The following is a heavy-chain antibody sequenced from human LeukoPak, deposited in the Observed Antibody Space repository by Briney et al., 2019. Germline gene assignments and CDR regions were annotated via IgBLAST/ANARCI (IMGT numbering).Heavy chain of an antibody. CDR2: IIPIFGTA. Sequence: GASVKVSCKASGSTFSSYAISWVRQAPGQGLEWMGGIIPIFGTANYAQKFQGRVTITTDESTSTAYMELSSLRSEDTAVYYCARGGIFGVVITPFDYWGQGTLVTVSS. D-gene: IGHD3-3*01. V-gene: IGHV1-69*05. J-gene: IGHJ4*02. CDR1: GSTFSSYA. CDR3: ARGGIFGVVITPFDY.